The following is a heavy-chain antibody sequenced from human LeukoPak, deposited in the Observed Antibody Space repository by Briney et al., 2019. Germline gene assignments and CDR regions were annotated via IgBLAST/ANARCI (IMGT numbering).Heavy chain of an antibody. D-gene: IGHD1-26*01. CDR3: TRVGASNDH. Sequence: PGGSLRLSCAASGLTFSDSDMHWVRQASGRGLEWVGRIRSKANSYATAYAASVKGRFTISRDDSKNTAYLQMNSLRTEDTAVYYCTRVGASNDHWGQGTLVTVSS. CDR2: IRSKANSYAT. J-gene: IGHJ5*02. V-gene: IGHV3-73*01. CDR1: GLTFSDSD.